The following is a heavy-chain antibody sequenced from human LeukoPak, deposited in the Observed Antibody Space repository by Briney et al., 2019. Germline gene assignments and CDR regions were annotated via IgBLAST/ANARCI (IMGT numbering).Heavy chain of an antibody. D-gene: IGHD3-10*01. J-gene: IGHJ5*02. V-gene: IGHV1-46*01. CDR2: INPSGGST. CDR1: GDTFSSYA. Sequence: GASVKVSCKASGDTFSSYAISWVRQAPGQGLEWMGIINPSGGSTSYAQKFQGRVTMTRDMSTSTVYMELSSLRSEDTAVYYCARSVRGLLLGVITMLFDPWGQGTLVTVSS. CDR3: ARSVRGLLLGVITMLFDP.